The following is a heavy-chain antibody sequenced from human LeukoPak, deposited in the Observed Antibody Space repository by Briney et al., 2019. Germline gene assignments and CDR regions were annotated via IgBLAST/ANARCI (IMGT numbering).Heavy chain of an antibody. J-gene: IGHJ5*02. CDR1: GFTFDDYA. D-gene: IGHD3-10*01. V-gene: IGHV3-9*01. CDR2: ISWNSGSI. CDR3: AKDPGASWDNWFDP. Sequence: PGRSLRLSCAASGFTFDDYAMHWVRQAPGKGLEWVSGISWNSGSIGYADSVKGRFTISRGNAKNSLYLQMNSLRAEDTALYYCAKDPGASWDNWFDPWGQGTLVTVSS.